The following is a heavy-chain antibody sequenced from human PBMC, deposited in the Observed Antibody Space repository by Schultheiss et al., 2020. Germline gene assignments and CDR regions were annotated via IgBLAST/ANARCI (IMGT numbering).Heavy chain of an antibody. J-gene: IGHJ4*02. CDR1: GGSFSGYY. Sequence: SQTLSLTCAVYGGSFSGYYWSWIRQPPGKGLEWIGEINHRGSTNYNPSLKSRVTISVDTSKNQFSLKLSSVTAADTAVYYCARVRYSSGWYYFDYWGQGTLVTVSS. V-gene: IGHV4-34*01. D-gene: IGHD6-19*01. CDR2: INHRGST. CDR3: ARVRYSSGWYYFDY.